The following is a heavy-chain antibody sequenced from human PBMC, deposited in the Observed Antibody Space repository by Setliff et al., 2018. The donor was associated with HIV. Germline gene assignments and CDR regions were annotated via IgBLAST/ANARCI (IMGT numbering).Heavy chain of an antibody. J-gene: IGHJ5*02. CDR1: GASDISYIW. CDR3: ARRGRTGNSYVLNWFDP. CDR2: VYHSGST. D-gene: IGHD5-18*01. Sequence: SETLSLTCAVSGASDISYIWWSWVRQPPGKGLEWIGEVYHSGSTNYNPSLKSRVTISVDKSKNQFSLKLSSVTAADTAVYYCARRGRTGNSYVLNWFDPWGQGTLVTVSS. V-gene: IGHV4-4*02.